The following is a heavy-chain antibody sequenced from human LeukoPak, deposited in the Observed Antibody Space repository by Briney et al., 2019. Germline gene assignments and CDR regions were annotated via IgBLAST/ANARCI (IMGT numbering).Heavy chain of an antibody. CDR1: GYSFTNYW. J-gene: IGHJ4*02. D-gene: IGHD1-14*01. V-gene: IGHV5-51*01. CDR3: ARFWNHPYYFDY. CDR2: IYPGDSDT. Sequence: PGESLKISCKGSGYSFTNYWIGWGRQMPGKGVEWMGIIYPGDSDTRYSPSFQGQVTISADKSISTAYLQWRSVKYSDNAVYYCARFWNHPYYFDYWGQGTLVTVSS.